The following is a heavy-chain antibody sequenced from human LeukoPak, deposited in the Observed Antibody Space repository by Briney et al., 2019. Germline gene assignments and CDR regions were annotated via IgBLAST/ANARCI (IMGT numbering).Heavy chain of an antibody. D-gene: IGHD1-1*01. CDR2: IGDSDNSM. J-gene: IGHJ4*02. CDR3: ARDSIQLWPNAIDF. V-gene: IGHV3-21*01. Sequence: GGSLRLSCAASGFTLRSYSMNWVRQAPGKGLEWVSSIGDSDNSMYYANSVKGRFTISRDNTKNSLYLQMNSLRAEDTAVYYCARDSIQLWPNAIDFWGQGTLVTVSS. CDR1: GFTLRSYS.